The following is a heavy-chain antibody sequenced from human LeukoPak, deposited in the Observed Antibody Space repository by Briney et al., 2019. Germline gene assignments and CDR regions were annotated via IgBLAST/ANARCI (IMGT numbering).Heavy chain of an antibody. J-gene: IGHJ5*02. Sequence: GGSLRLSCAASGFTFSSYSMNWVRQAPGKGLEWVSYISSSSSTIYYADSVKGRFTVSRDNAKNSLYLQMNSLRAEDTAVYYCASLSSWTYYDFWSGWFDPWGQGTLVTVSS. CDR2: ISSSSSTI. D-gene: IGHD3-3*01. CDR1: GFTFSSYS. CDR3: ASLSSWTYYDFWSGWFDP. V-gene: IGHV3-48*01.